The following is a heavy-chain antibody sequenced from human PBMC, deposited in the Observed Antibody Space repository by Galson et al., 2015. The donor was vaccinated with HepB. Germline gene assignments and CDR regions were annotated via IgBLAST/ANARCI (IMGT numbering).Heavy chain of an antibody. Sequence: PALVKPTQTLTLTCTFSGFSLSTSGLGVAWTRQPPGKALQWLGVIYWDDDKLYRPSLTSRLAITRDTSTNQVVLTMTNMDPVDTATYYCAHRRGYCSGASCSSVFSYWGQGILVTVSS. J-gene: IGHJ4*02. V-gene: IGHV2-5*02. D-gene: IGHD2-15*01. CDR2: IYWDDDK. CDR1: GFSLSTSGLG. CDR3: AHRRGYCSGASCSSVFSY.